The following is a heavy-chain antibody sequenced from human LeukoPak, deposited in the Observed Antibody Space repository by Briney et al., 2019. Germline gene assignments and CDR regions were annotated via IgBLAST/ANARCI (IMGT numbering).Heavy chain of an antibody. Sequence: SETLSLTCAVYGGSFSGYYWSWIRQPPGKGLEWIGEINHSGSTNYNPSLKSRVTISVDTSKNQFSLKLSSVTAADTAVYYCARHGYDSSGYYAYYFDYWGQGTLVTVSS. CDR2: INHSGST. CDR3: ARHGYDSSGYYAYYFDY. CDR1: GGSFSGYY. V-gene: IGHV4-34*01. D-gene: IGHD3-22*01. J-gene: IGHJ4*02.